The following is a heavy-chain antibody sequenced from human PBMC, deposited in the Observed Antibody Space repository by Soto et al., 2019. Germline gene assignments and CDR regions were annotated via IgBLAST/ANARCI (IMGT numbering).Heavy chain of an antibody. D-gene: IGHD3-16*01. J-gene: IGHJ6*02. CDR1: GGTFSSHA. CDR2: IIPFFKAA. V-gene: IGHV1-69*13. CDR3: ARDVPLNYYDGTFSYYAMDV. Sequence: ASVKVSCKASGGTFSSHAISWVLQAPGQGLEWMGGIIPFFKAANYAQKFQGRVTITADDSTSTAYMDLYSLRSEDTAVYYCARDVPLNYYDGTFSYYAMDVWGQGTTVTVSS.